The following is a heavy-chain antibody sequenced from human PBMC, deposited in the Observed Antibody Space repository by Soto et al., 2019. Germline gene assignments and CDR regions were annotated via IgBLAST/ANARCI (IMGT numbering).Heavy chain of an antibody. D-gene: IGHD3-3*01. Sequence: ASVKVSCNASGYTFTSYGISWVRQAPGQGLEWMGWISAYNGNTNYAQKLQGRVTMTTDTSTSTAYMELRSLRSDDTAVYYCAREIRSRYYTYWYFNLWGSGNMVSVYS. J-gene: IGHJ2*01. V-gene: IGHV1-18*01. CDR1: GYTFTSYG. CDR2: ISAYNGNT. CDR3: AREIRSRYYTYWYFNL.